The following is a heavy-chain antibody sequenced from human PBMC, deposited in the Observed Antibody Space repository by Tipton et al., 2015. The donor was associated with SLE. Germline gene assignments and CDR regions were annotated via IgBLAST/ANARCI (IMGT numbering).Heavy chain of an antibody. CDR1: GGSFSGYY. V-gene: IGHV4-34*01. D-gene: IGHD2-2*01. J-gene: IGHJ6*03. Sequence: TLSLTCAVYGGSFSGYYWSWIRQPPGKGLEWIGEINHSGSTNYNPSLKSRVTISVDTSKNQFSLKLSSVTAADTAVYYCARAKDCSSPSCYYYYYMDVWGKGTTVTVSS. CDR3: ARAKDCSSPSCYYYYYMDV. CDR2: INHSGST.